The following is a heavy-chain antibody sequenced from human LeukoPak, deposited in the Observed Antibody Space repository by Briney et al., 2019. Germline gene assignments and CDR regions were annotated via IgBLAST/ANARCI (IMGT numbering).Heavy chain of an antibody. CDR1: GYTFTGYY. CDR3: ARGDYHYGGTDY. V-gene: IGHV1-8*02. J-gene: IGHJ4*02. CDR2: MNPSSGNT. Sequence: GASVKVSCKASGYTFTGYYMHWVRQATGQGLEWMGYMNPSSGNTGYAQKFQGRVSMTWDTSMGTAYMELSSLRSEDTAVYYCARGDYHYGGTDYWGQGTLVTVSS. D-gene: IGHD4-23*01.